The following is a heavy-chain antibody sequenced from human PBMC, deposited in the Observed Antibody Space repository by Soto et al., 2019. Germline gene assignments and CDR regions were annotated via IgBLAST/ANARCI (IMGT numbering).Heavy chain of an antibody. CDR3: AKDLGSGSYLFDAFDI. D-gene: IGHD1-26*01. CDR2: ISYDGSNK. Sequence: QGQLVESGGGVVQPGRSLRLSCAASGFTFSNYGMHWVRQAPGKGLEWVEVISYDGSNKYYADSVKGRFTISRDNSKNTLYLQMNSQRAEDTAVYYCAKDLGSGSYLFDAFDIWGQGTMVSVSS. V-gene: IGHV3-30*18. J-gene: IGHJ3*02. CDR1: GFTFSNYG.